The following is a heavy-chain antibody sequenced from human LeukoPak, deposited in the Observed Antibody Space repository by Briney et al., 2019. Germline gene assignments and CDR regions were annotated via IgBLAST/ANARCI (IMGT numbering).Heavy chain of an antibody. D-gene: IGHD3-22*01. V-gene: IGHV3-53*01. CDR1: GFTVSSNY. CDR3: ARGYYDIVSMDV. J-gene: IGHJ6*02. CDR2: IYSGGST. Sequence: GGSLRLSCAASGFTVSSNYMSWVRQAPGKGLEWVSVIYSGGSTYYADSVKGRFTISRDNSKSTLYLQMNSLRAEDTAVYYCARGYYDIVSMDVWGQGTTVTVSS.